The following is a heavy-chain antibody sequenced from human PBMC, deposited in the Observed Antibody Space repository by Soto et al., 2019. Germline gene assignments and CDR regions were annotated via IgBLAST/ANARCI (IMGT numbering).Heavy chain of an antibody. V-gene: IGHV1-69*02. CDR2: IIPILGIA. J-gene: IGHJ4*02. D-gene: IGHD3-22*01. Sequence: QVQLVQSGAAVKKPGSSVKVSCKASGGTFSSYTISWVRQAPGQGLEWMGRIIPILGIANYAQKFQGRVTITADKSTSTAYLELSSLSSEDTAVYYCATPPYYDSSGARDYWGQGTLVTVSS. CDR3: ATPPYYDSSGARDY. CDR1: GGTFSSYT.